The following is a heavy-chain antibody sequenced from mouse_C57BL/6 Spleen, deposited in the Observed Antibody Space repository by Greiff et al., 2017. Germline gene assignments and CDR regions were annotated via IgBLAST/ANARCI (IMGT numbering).Heavy chain of an antibody. CDR3: ARWGTGTSYFDY. Sequence: LQQSGASVKISCKASGYAFSSYWMSWVKQRPGKGLERFGQIYPGDGDTNYNGKFKGKATLTADKASSTAYIQVSSLTSEDAAVDGCARWGTGTSYFDYWGQGTTLTVSS. CDR2: IYPGDGDT. V-gene: IGHV1-80*01. CDR1: GYAFSSYW. J-gene: IGHJ2*01. D-gene: IGHD4-1*01.